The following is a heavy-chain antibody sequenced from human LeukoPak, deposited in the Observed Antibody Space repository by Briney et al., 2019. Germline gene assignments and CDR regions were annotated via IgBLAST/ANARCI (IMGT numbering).Heavy chain of an antibody. CDR3: ASENDHGDYIPVRH. CDR2: SGTVGDT. J-gene: IGHJ4*02. V-gene: IGHV3-13*04. CDR1: GFTSSAYD. D-gene: IGHD4-17*01. Sequence: GESLRLSCAASGFTSSAYDMHWVRQITGGGLEWVSTSGTVGDTFYSDSVKGRFTISRENAKNSLYLQISRLRVEDTAVYYCASENDHGDYIPVRHWGQGTLVTVSS.